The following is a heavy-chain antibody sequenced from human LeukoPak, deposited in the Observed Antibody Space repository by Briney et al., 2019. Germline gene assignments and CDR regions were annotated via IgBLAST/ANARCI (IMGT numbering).Heavy chain of an antibody. Sequence: PSETLSLTCTVSGGSISSYYWSWIRQPPGKGLEWIGYIYYSGSTNYNPSLKSRVTISVDTSKNQFSLKLSSVTAADTAVYYCVRLVVGVGFDSWGQGSLVTVSS. CDR3: VRLVVGVGFDS. V-gene: IGHV4-59*01. CDR1: GGSISSYY. D-gene: IGHD1-26*01. CDR2: IYYSGST. J-gene: IGHJ4*02.